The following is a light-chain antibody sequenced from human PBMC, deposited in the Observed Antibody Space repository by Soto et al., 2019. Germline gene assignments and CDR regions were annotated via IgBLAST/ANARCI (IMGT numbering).Light chain of an antibody. CDR2: DNN. CDR3: QSFDTSLSSFVV. J-gene: IGLJ2*01. V-gene: IGLV1-40*01. CDR1: SSNIGAGYD. Sequence: QSVLTQPPSMSGAPGQRVTISCTGSSSNIGAGYDVHWYQQHPGTAPKLLIFDNNNRPSGVPDRFSGSKSDTSASLAITGLQAEDEADYYCQSFDTSLSSFVVFGGGTKVTVL.